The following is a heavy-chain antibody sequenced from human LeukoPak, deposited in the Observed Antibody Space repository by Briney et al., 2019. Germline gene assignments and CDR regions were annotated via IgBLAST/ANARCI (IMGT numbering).Heavy chain of an antibody. CDR1: GGAFSSYA. V-gene: IGHV1-69*01. D-gene: IGHD5-18*01. Sequence: SVKVSCKASGGAFSSYAISWVRQAPGQGLEWMGGIIPIFGTANYAQKFQGRVTITADESTSTAYMELSSLRSEDTAVYYCARVLLERGYSYGSGLDYYGMDVWGKGTTVTVSS. CDR3: ARVLLERGYSYGSGLDYYGMDV. J-gene: IGHJ6*04. CDR2: IIPIFGTA.